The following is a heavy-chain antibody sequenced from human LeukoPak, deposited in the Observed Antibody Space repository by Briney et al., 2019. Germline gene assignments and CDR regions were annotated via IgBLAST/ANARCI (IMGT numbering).Heavy chain of an antibody. D-gene: IGHD3-3*02. CDR1: GFKFRNYG. CDR3: ATSLGESTFET. J-gene: IGHJ5*02. V-gene: IGHV3-33*01. Sequence: GGSLRLSCAASGFKFRNYGMHWVRQAPGKGLEWVAVIWYDGSNKYYADSVKGRFTISRDNSKNTLYVQMNSLRVEDTAVYYCATSLGESTFETWGQGTLVTVPS. CDR2: IWYDGSNK.